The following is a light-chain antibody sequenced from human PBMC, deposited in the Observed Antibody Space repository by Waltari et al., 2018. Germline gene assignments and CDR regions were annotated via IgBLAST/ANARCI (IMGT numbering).Light chain of an antibody. CDR1: SRDVCGYNS. CDR2: GVS. J-gene: IGLJ1*01. CDR3: SSYTSSSLGV. V-gene: IGLV2-14*01. Sequence: QSALTQPAPVSGSPGQSITISCPGTSRDVCGYNSVSWYQQHPGKAPKLMIYGVSNRPSGVSNRFSGSKSGNTASLTISGLQAEDEADYYCSSYTSSSLGVFGTGTNVTV.